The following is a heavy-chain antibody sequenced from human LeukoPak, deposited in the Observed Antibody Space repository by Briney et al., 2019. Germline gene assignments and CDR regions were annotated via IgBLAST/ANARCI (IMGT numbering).Heavy chain of an antibody. CDR3: ARGRSPRGYYYGMDV. V-gene: IGHV3-64*02. J-gene: IGHJ6*02. CDR1: GFSFSSYV. D-gene: IGHD1-26*01. Sequence: GGSLRLSCAASGFSFSSYVMHWVRQAPGKGLEYVSAISSNGGETYYPDSVKGRFTISRDNSKNALYLQMGSLRVEDMAVYYCARGRSPRGYYYGMDVWGQGTTVTVS. CDR2: ISSNGGET.